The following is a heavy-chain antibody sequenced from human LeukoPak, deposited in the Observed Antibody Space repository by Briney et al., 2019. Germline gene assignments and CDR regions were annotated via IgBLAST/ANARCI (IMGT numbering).Heavy chain of an antibody. CDR2: ISAYNGNT. CDR3: ARDENSSGYYYHFDY. Sequence: ASVKVSCKASGYTFISYGISWVRQAPGQGLEWMGWISAYNGNTNYAQKLQGRVTMSTDTSTSTAYMELRSLRSDDAAVYYCARDENSSGYYYHFDYWGQGTLVTVSS. D-gene: IGHD3-22*01. V-gene: IGHV1-18*01. CDR1: GYTFISYG. J-gene: IGHJ4*02.